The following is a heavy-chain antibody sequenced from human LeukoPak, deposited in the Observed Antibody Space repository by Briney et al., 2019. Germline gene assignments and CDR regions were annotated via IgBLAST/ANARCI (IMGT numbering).Heavy chain of an antibody. Sequence: SETLSLTCAVYGGSFSGYYWSWIRQPPGKGLEWIGEINHSGSTYYNPSLKSRVTISVDTSKNQFSLKLSSVTAADTAVYYCARVGFESDDYGDYASGSFYYFDYWGQGTLVTVSS. CDR3: ARVGFESDDYGDYASGSFYYFDY. V-gene: IGHV4-34*09. J-gene: IGHJ4*02. D-gene: IGHD4-17*01. CDR2: INHSGST. CDR1: GGSFSGYY.